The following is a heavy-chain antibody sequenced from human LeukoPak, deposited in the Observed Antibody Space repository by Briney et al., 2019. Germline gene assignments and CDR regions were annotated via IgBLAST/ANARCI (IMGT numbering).Heavy chain of an antibody. CDR1: GFTFSSSS. CDR2: TSDSGGGA. D-gene: IGHD5-24*01. Sequence: GGSLRLSCAASGFTFSSSSMTWVRQAPGKGLEWVSATSDSGGGAWYGDSVRGRFTISRDNSRNTLYLQINTLRAEDTALYYCAKGRGANSDPTLDYWGQGTLVTVSS. CDR3: AKGRGANSDPTLDY. J-gene: IGHJ4*02. V-gene: IGHV3-23*01.